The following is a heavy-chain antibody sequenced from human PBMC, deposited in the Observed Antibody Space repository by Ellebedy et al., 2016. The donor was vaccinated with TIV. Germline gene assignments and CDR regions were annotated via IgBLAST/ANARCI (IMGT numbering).Heavy chain of an antibody. CDR3: ASHEIGYFYY. CDR1: GFTVSSHY. V-gene: IGHV3-53*01. D-gene: IGHD5-24*01. Sequence: GGSLRLSCVVSGFTVSSHYMSWVRQTPGRGLEWVAVIWSIGSGGDNTFYADSVKGRFTISRDPSKNTVFLQMNSLRAEDTATYFCASHEIGYFYYWGQGIQVNVSS. J-gene: IGHJ4*02. CDR2: IWSIGSGGDNT.